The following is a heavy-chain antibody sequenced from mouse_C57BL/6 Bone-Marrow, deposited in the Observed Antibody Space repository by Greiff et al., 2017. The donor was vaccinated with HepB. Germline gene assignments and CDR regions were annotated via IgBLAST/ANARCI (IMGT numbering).Heavy chain of an antibody. CDR1: GYTFTSYW. D-gene: IGHD2-3*01. J-gene: IGHJ2*01. CDR3: APDGYYWFDY. Sequence: VKLQQPGAELVKPGASVKLSCKASGYTFTSYWMHWVKQRPGQGLEWIGMIHPNSGSTNYNEKFKSKATLTVDKSSSTAYMQLSSLTSEDSAVYYCAPDGYYWFDYWGQGTTLTVSS. V-gene: IGHV1-64*01. CDR2: IHPNSGST.